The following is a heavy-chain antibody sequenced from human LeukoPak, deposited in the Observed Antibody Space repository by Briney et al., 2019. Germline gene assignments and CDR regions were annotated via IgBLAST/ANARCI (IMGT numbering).Heavy chain of an antibody. CDR1: GFTFDDYA. J-gene: IGHJ5*02. V-gene: IGHV3-9*01. CDR3: AKEKLAAVSSETYNWFDP. Sequence: GGSLRLSCAASGFTFDDYAMHWLRQAPGKGLEWVSGISWNSGSIGYADSVKGRFTISRDNAKNSLYLQMNSLRAEDTALYYCAKEKLAAVSSETYNWFDPWGQGTLVTVSS. D-gene: IGHD6-13*01. CDR2: ISWNSGSI.